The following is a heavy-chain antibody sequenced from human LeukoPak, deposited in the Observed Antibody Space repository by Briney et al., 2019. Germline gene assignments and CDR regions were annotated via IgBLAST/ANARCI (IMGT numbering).Heavy chain of an antibody. Sequence: ASVKVSCEASGYTFTSYAMHWVRQAPGQRLEWMGWINAGNGNTKYSQKFQGRVTITRDTSASTAYMELSSLRSEDTAVYYCARSPSENWFDPWGQGTLVTVSS. J-gene: IGHJ5*02. CDR2: INAGNGNT. CDR1: GYTFTSYA. CDR3: ARSPSENWFDP. V-gene: IGHV1-3*01.